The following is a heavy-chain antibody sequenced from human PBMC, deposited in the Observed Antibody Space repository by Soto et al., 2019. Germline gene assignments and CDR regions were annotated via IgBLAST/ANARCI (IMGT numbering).Heavy chain of an antibody. Sequence: QVLLVQSGAEMKQPGSSVSVSCKASGDSFTNYAFTWVRQAPGQGPEWLGGIIPALGTPHYSQRFQGRLTITADESSSTVYMELGSLRLDDTAVYYCGRYCTNTKCRGGYYLDLWGQGTLLTVSS. D-gene: IGHD2-8*01. CDR2: IIPALGTP. V-gene: IGHV1-69*01. CDR1: GDSFTNYA. J-gene: IGHJ5*02. CDR3: GRYCTNTKCRGGYYLDL.